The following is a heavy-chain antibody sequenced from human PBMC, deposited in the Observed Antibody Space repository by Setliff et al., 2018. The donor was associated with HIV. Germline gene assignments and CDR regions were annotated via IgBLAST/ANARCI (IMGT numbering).Heavy chain of an antibody. CDR1: GDSISSYY. Sequence: SETLSLTCTVSGDSISSYYWSWIRQPAGKGLEWIGRVYTSGNTNYNPSLKSRVTMSVDTSKKQFSLNLSSVTAEDTGVYYCARDVYSYGRFYFDYWGQGTLVTVSS. CDR3: ARDVYSYGRFYFDY. D-gene: IGHD5-18*01. CDR2: VYTSGNT. J-gene: IGHJ4*02. V-gene: IGHV4-4*07.